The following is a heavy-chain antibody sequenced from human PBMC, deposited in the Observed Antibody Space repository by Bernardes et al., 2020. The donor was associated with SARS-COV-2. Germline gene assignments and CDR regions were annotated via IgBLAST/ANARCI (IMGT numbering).Heavy chain of an antibody. CDR1: GSSFYNYY. D-gene: IGHD3-10*01. CDR2: FDYTDTT. J-gene: IGHJ4*02. CDR3: ARGLYFGEVSLDF. Sequence: SETLSLTCTVSGSSFYNYYWTWIRQPPGKGLEWIGHFDYTDTTTYNPSLYNPSLKSRVTISVDMSKNQFSLRLNYVTAADTAVYYCARGLYFGEVSLDFWGQGSLVTVSS. V-gene: IGHV4-59*01.